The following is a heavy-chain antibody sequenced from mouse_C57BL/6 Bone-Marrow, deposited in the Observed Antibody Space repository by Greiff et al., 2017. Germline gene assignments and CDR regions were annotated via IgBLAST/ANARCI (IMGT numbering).Heavy chain of an antibody. CDR3: AIVLYYFDY. Sequence: QVQLKESGPGLVAPSQSLSITCTVSGFSFTSYAISWVRQPPGKGLEWLGVIWTGGGTKYNSALKSRLSISKDNSKSQVFLKMNSLQTDDTARYDCAIVLYYFDYWGQGTTLTVSS. V-gene: IGHV2-9-1*01. D-gene: IGHD1-1*01. CDR2: IWTGGGT. J-gene: IGHJ2*01. CDR1: GFSFTSYA.